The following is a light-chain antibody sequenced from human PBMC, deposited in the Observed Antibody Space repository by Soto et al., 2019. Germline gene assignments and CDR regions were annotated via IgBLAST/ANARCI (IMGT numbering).Light chain of an antibody. CDR3: QQRSNWPPT. Sequence: DTVLIQSPATLSLSPGERATLSCRASHTVANFLAWYQYKAGQAPRLLIYDVSNRAPGIPARFSGSGSGTDFTLTISSLEPDDFAVYYCQQRSNWPPTFGGGTNVEIK. V-gene: IGKV3-11*01. CDR1: HTVANF. CDR2: DVS. J-gene: IGKJ4*01.